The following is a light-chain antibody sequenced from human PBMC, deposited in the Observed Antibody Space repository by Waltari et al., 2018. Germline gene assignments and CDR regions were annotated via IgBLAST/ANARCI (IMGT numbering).Light chain of an antibody. J-gene: IGKJ4*01. Sequence: DIQMTQSPSSLSASVGDRVTITCRASQSISTYLNWYQQKPGKAPNLLIYAASSLQSGVPSRFSGSGSGTVFTLTISSLQPEDFATYYCQHSYSPLTFGGGTKVGSK. V-gene: IGKV1-39*01. CDR1: QSISTY. CDR3: QHSYSPLT. CDR2: AAS.